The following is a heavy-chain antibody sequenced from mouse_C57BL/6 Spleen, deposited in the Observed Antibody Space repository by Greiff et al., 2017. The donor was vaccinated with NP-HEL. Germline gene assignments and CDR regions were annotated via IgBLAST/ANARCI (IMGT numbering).Heavy chain of an antibody. J-gene: IGHJ3*01. CDR1: GYTFTSYW. CDR2: IHPNTGST. V-gene: IGHV1-64*01. Sequence: VKLQQPGAELVKPGASVKLSCKASGYTFTSYWMHWVKQRPGQGLEWIGMIHPNTGSTNYNEKFKSKATLTVDKSSSTAYMQLSSLTSEDSAVYYCARVPYSNEAYWGQGTLVTVSA. CDR3: ARVPYSNEAY. D-gene: IGHD2-5*01.